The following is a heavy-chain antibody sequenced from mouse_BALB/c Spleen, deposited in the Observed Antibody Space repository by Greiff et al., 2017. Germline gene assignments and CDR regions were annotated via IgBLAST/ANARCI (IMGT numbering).Heavy chain of an antibody. CDR2: ISSGSSTI. CDR3: ARYGSSLYYYAMDY. J-gene: IGHJ4*01. D-gene: IGHD1-1*01. V-gene: IGHV5-17*02. Sequence: DVKLVESGGGLVQPGGSRKLSCAASGFTFSSFGMHWVRQAPEKGLEWVAYISSGSSTIYYADTVKGRFTISRDNPKNTLFLQMTSLRSEDTAMYYCARYGSSLYYYAMDYWGQGTSVTVSS. CDR1: GFTFSSFG.